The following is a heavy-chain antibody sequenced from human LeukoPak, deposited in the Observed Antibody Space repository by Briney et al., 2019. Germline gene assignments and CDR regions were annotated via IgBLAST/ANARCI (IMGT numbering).Heavy chain of an antibody. J-gene: IGHJ5*02. D-gene: IGHD3-9*01. CDR1: GGSISSYY. V-gene: IGHV4-4*09. Sequence: SETLSLTCTVSGGSISSYYWSWIRQPPGKGLEWIGYIYTSGSTNYNPSLKSRVTISVDTSKNQFSLKLSSVTAADTAVYYCARAYDILPRFDPWGQGTLVTVSS. CDR2: IYTSGST. CDR3: ARAYDILPRFDP.